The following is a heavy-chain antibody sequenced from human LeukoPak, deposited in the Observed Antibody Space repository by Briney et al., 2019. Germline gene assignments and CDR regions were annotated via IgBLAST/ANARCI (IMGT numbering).Heavy chain of an antibody. CDR3: ARLRVSYSSGWYGDYYYCMDV. J-gene: IGHJ6*03. D-gene: IGHD6-19*01. V-gene: IGHV4-4*07. CDR2: IYTSGST. CDR1: GGSISSYY. Sequence: SETLSLTCTVSGGSISSYYWSWIRQPAGKGLEWIGRIYTSGSTNYNPSLKSRVTMSVDTSKNQFSLKLSSVTAADTAVYYCARLRVSYSSGWYGDYYYCMDVWGKGTTVTISS.